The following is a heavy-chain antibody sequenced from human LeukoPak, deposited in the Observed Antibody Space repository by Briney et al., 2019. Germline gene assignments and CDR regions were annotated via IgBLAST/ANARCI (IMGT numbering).Heavy chain of an antibody. V-gene: IGHV3-9*01. J-gene: IGHJ4*02. CDR3: AKGLVGTTTFMDY. D-gene: IGHD1-26*01. Sequence: GGSLRLSCAASGFTFDDCTMHWVRQAPGKGLEWVSSISWNSGSIAYADSVKGRFTISRDNAKNSLFLQMNSLRAEDTALYYCAKGLVGTTTFMDYWGRGTLVTVSS. CDR2: ISWNSGSI. CDR1: GFTFDDCT.